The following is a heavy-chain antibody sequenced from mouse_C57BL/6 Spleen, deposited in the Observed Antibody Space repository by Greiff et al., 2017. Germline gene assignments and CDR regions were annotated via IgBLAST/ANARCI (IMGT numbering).Heavy chain of an antibody. CDR1: GYTFTSYW. CDR3: ARGGYDYDEPEFAY. CDR2: IDPSDSET. D-gene: IGHD2-4*01. J-gene: IGHJ3*01. Sequence: QVQLQQPGAELVRPGSSVKLSCKASGYTFTSYWMHWVKQRPIQGLEWIGNIDPSDSETHYNQKFKDKATLTVDKSSSTAYMQLSSLTSEDSAVYYCARGGYDYDEPEFAYWGQGTLVTVSA. V-gene: IGHV1-52*01.